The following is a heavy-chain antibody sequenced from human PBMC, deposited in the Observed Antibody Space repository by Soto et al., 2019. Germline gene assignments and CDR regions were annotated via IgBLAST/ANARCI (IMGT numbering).Heavy chain of an antibody. CDR1: GISVSNTY. V-gene: IGHV3-53*01. CDR2: IYRGHAT. D-gene: IGHD6-25*01. CDR3: ARDRSASSWADSFDI. Sequence: GGSLRLSCAVSGISVSNTYMSWFRQAPGKGLEWISVIYRGHATYYADSVKGRFTISRDDSRNTVYLQMNSLTTEDTAVYFCARDRSASSWADSFDIWGQGTMVTVSS. J-gene: IGHJ3*02.